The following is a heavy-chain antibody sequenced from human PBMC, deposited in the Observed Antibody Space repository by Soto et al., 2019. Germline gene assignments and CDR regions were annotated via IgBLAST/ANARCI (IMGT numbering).Heavy chain of an antibody. CDR1: GFTFSSYG. D-gene: IGHD5-12*01. CDR3: ARSGYVSFEFDY. Sequence: QVQLVESGGGVVQPGRSLRLSCAASGFTFSSYGMHWVRQAPGKGLEWVAVIWYDGSNKYYADSVKGRFTISRDNSKNTLYLQMNSLRAEDTAVYHCARSGYVSFEFDYWGQGTLVTVSS. J-gene: IGHJ4*02. CDR2: IWYDGSNK. V-gene: IGHV3-33*01.